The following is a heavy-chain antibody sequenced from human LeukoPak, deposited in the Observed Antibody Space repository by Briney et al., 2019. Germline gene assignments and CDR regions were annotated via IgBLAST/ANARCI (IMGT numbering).Heavy chain of an antibody. CDR3: ARSTQGSMDV. J-gene: IGHJ6*03. D-gene: IGHD2-2*01. CDR2: IKQDGSET. Sequence: PGGSLRLSCAASGFTFSNYWMTWVRQAPGKGLEWVANIKQDGSETYYVDSVKGRFTISRDNAKNSLYLQMNSLRVEDTAVYYCARSTQGSMDVWGKGTTVTVSS. CDR1: GFTFSNYW. V-gene: IGHV3-7*01.